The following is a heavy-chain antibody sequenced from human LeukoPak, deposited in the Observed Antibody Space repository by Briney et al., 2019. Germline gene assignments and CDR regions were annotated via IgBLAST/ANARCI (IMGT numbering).Heavy chain of an antibody. D-gene: IGHD1-26*01. Sequence: PSETLSLTCAAYGGSFSGYYWSWIRQPPGKGLEWIGEINHSGSTNYNPSLKSRVTISVDTSKNQFSLKLSSVTAADTAVYYCARGWGYSGSYHYQHRGPYYFDYWGQGTLVTVSS. J-gene: IGHJ4*02. V-gene: IGHV4-34*01. CDR3: ARGWGYSGSYHYQHRGPYYFDY. CDR2: INHSGST. CDR1: GGSFSGYY.